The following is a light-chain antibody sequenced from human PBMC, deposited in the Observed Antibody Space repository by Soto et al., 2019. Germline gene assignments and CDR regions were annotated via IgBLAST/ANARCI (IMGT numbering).Light chain of an antibody. Sequence: QSVFTQPASVSGSPGQSIAISFTGTSSVVGGYNYVSWYQQHPGKAPKLMVYDVSNRPSGVSNRFSGSKSGNTASLTISGLQAEDEADYYCSSYTSSSTYVFGTGTKVTVL. J-gene: IGLJ1*01. V-gene: IGLV2-14*01. CDR1: SSVVGGYNY. CDR3: SSYTSSSTYV. CDR2: DVS.